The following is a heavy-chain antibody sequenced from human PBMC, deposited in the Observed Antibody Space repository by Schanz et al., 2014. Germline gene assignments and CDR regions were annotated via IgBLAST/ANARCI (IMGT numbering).Heavy chain of an antibody. CDR2: IGVDGTTT. D-gene: IGHD5-18*01. J-gene: IGHJ2*01. CDR1: GFNFSDYA. Sequence: EVHLLESGGGLVPPGGSLRLSCAASGFNFSDYAMCWVRQAPGKGLEWVSVIGVDGTTTYYADSVKGRFTISRDNSKNTLFLQMSSLRVDDMAVYYCGRAGTGMAGWYFELWGRGTLXTVSS. CDR3: GRAGTGMAGWYFEL. V-gene: IGHV3-23*01.